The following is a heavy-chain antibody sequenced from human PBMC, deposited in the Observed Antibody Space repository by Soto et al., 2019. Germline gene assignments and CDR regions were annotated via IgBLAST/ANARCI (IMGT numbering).Heavy chain of an antibody. CDR1: GFTFSSYW. D-gene: IGHD6-6*01. V-gene: IGHV3-7*01. Sequence: GGSLRLSCAASGFTFSSYWMSWVRQAPGKGLEWVANIKQDGSEKYYVDSVKGRFTISRDNAKNSLYLQMNSLRAEDTAVYYCARVGAARSVVPADYWGQGTLVTVSS. CDR3: ARVGAARSVVPADY. CDR2: IKQDGSEK. J-gene: IGHJ4*02.